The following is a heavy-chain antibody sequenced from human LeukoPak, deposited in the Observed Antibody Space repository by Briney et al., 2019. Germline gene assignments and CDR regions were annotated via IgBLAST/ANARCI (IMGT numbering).Heavy chain of an antibody. CDR2: IYTSGST. Sequence: PSETLSLTCTVSGGSISSFYWSWIRQTPGKGLEWIERIYTSGSTNYNPSLKSRVTMSVDTSKNQFSLKLSSVTAADTAVYYCARDRYPGLSVAARPHDAFDIWGQGTMVTVSS. CDR3: ARDRYPGLSVAARPHDAFDI. J-gene: IGHJ3*02. V-gene: IGHV4-4*07. D-gene: IGHD6-6*01. CDR1: GGSISSFY.